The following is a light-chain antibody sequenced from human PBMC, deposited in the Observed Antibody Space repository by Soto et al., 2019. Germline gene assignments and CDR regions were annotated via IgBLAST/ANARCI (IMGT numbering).Light chain of an antibody. CDR3: HQYNNWPPWT. V-gene: IGKV3-15*01. Sequence: EIGMSQSPVTLSVSPGERATLSCRASQSVRSNLAWYQPEPGQAPRLLMYDASTRATGIPARFSGSGSGTEFTLTISSLQSEDFAVYYCHQYNNWPPWTFGQGTKVAIK. CDR1: QSVRSN. J-gene: IGKJ1*01. CDR2: DAS.